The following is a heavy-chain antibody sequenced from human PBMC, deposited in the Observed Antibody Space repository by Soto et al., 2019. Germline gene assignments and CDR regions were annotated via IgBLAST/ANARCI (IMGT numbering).Heavy chain of an antibody. CDR1: GFSFSKIA. V-gene: IGHV3-33*01. CDR2: IWYDGSKK. D-gene: IGHD6-19*01. J-gene: IGHJ4*02. Sequence: QVQLVESGGGVVQPGRSLRLSCSASGFSFSKIAMHWVRQAPGKGLEWVAVIWYDGSKKHYGDSVRGGFTISRDDSKNTVYLQKDSLRVEDTAVYFCARDAGKGVAPDYWGQGTLVTVSS. CDR3: ARDAGKGVAPDY.